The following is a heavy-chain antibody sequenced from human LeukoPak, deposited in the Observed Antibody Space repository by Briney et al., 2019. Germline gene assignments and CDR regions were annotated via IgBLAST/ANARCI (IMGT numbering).Heavy chain of an antibody. CDR1: GFTVSSNY. CDR2: IYSGGST. D-gene: IGHD3-3*01. Sequence: PGGSLRLSCAASGFTVSSNYMSWVRQAPGKGLEWVSVIYSGGSTYYADSVKGRFTISRDNSKNTLYLQMNSLRAEDTAVYYSARSHTIFGVVNYYFDYWGQGTLVTVSS. CDR3: ARSHTIFGVVNYYFDY. V-gene: IGHV3-53*05. J-gene: IGHJ4*02.